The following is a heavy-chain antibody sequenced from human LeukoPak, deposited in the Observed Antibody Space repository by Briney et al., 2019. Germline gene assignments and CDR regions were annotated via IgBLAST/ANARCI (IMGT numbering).Heavy chain of an antibody. V-gene: IGHV1-18*01. D-gene: IGHD4-17*01. J-gene: IGHJ4*02. CDR2: ISAYNGNT. Sequence: GASVKLSCKASGYTFTSYGISWVRQAPGQGLEWMGWISAYNGNTNYAQKLQGRVTMTTDTSTSTAYMELRSLRSDDTAVYYCARDGDDYGDYLPSDYWGQGTLVTVSS. CDR3: ARDGDDYGDYLPSDY. CDR1: GYTFTSYG.